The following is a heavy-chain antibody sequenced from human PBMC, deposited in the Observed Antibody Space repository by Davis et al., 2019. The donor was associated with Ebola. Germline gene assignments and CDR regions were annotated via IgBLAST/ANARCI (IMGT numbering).Heavy chain of an antibody. CDR1: GFTFSSYA. V-gene: IGHV3-30-3*01. CDR2: ISYDGSNK. CDR3: AQGGGPYYYYGMDV. J-gene: IGHJ6*02. D-gene: IGHD3-16*01. Sequence: GESLKISCAASGFTFSSYAMHWVRQAPGKGLEWVAVISYDGSNKYYADSVKGRFTISRDNSKNTLYLQMNSLRAEDTAVYYCAQGGGPYYYYGMDVWGQGTTVTVSS.